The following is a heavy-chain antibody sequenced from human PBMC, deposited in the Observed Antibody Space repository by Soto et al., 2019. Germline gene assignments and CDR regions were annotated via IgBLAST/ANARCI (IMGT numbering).Heavy chain of an antibody. J-gene: IGHJ3*02. CDR1: GYTFTSYY. V-gene: IGHV1-46*03. CDR3: AREGDIVVVPADSDAFDI. Sequence: SVKVSCKASGYTFTSYYMHWVRQAPGQGLEWMGIINPSGGSTSYAQKFQGRVTMTRDTSTSTVYMELSSLRSEDTAVYYCAREGDIVVVPADSDAFDIWGQGTMVTVSS. CDR2: INPSGGST. D-gene: IGHD2-2*01.